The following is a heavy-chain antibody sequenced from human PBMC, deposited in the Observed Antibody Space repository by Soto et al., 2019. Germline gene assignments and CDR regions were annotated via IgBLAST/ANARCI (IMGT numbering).Heavy chain of an antibody. Sequence: EVQLVESGGGLVQPGGSLRLSCAASGFTFSSYEMNWVRQAPGKGLEWVSYISSSGSTIYYADSVKGRFTISRDNAKNSLYLQMNSLRAEDTAVYYCARAFPYYYDSSGYYNTPASAEIDYWGQGTLVTVSS. CDR2: ISSSGSTI. CDR1: GFTFSSYE. V-gene: IGHV3-48*03. J-gene: IGHJ4*02. CDR3: ARAFPYYYDSSGYYNTPASAEIDY. D-gene: IGHD3-22*01.